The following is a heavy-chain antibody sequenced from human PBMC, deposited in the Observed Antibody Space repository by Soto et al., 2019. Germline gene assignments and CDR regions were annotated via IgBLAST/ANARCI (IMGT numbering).Heavy chain of an antibody. D-gene: IGHD6-19*01. Sequence: EVQLVESGGGLVQPGGSLRLSCAASGFTFNRYWMTWVRQAPGKGLEWVANINQDGSEKYCVDSVKGRFTISRDNAKNSLYLHMNSLRAEDTAVYYCAGEFWGSVWNDYGGQGTLVTVSS. J-gene: IGHJ4*02. CDR1: GFTFNRYW. CDR2: INQDGSEK. CDR3: AGEFWGSVWNDY. V-gene: IGHV3-7*01.